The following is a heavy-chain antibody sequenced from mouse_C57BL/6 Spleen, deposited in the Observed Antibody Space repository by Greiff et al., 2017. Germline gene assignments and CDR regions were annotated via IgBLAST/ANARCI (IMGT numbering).Heavy chain of an antibody. Sequence: QVQLQQPGAELVMPGASVKLSCKASGYTFTSYWMHWVKQRPGQGLEWIGEIDPSDSYTNYNQKFKGKSTLTVDKSSTTAYMQLSSLTSEDSAVCYCARSHYGSGLAYWGQGTLVTVSA. D-gene: IGHD1-1*01. J-gene: IGHJ3*01. V-gene: IGHV1-69*01. CDR3: ARSHYGSGLAY. CDR1: GYTFTSYW. CDR2: IDPSDSYT.